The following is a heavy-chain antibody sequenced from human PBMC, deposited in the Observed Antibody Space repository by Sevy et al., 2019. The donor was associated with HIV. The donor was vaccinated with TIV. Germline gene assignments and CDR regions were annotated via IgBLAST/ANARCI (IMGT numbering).Heavy chain of an antibody. CDR1: GFTFSSYG. Sequence: GGSLRLSCAASGFTFSSYGMHWVRQAPGKGLEWVAVIWYDGNNQYYADSVKGRFTISRDNSKNTLYLQMNSLRPEDTAVHYCARDQHHVGWPLDYWGQGTLVTVSS. J-gene: IGHJ4*02. V-gene: IGHV3-33*01. CDR3: ARDQHHVGWPLDY. CDR2: IWYDGNNQ. D-gene: IGHD6-13*01.